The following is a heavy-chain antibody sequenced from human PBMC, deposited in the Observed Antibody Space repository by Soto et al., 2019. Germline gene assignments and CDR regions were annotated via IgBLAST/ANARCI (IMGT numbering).Heavy chain of an antibody. CDR2: INHSGTT. J-gene: IGHJ4*02. D-gene: IGHD3-22*01. CDR3: ARVSDNSGYFLPY. Sequence: QVQLQQWGAGLLKPSETLSLTCAVYGGSFSDYYWTWIRQPPGKGLEWIGEINHSGTTNYNPSLKSRVTTSVDTFKNQFSLKLRSVTAADTAVYYCARVSDNSGYFLPYWGQGMLVTVSS. CDR1: GGSFSDYY. V-gene: IGHV4-34*01.